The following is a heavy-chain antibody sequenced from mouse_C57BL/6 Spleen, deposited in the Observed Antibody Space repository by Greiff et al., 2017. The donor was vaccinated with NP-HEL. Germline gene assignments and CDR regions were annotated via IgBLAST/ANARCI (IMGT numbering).Heavy chain of an antibody. CDR1: GYTFTSYW. J-gene: IGHJ3*01. V-gene: IGHV1-64*01. CDR3: AISYDDEWFAY. CDR2: IHPNSGST. Sequence: QVQLQQPGAGLVKPGASVKLSCTASGYTFTSYWMHWVKQRPGQGLEWIGMIHPNSGSTKYNEKFKSKATLTVDKPSSTAYMHLSSLTSEDSAVYYCAISYDDEWFAYWGQGTLVTVSA. D-gene: IGHD2-4*01.